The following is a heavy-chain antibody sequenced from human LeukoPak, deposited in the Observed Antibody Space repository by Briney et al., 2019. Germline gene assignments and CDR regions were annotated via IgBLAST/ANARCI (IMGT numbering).Heavy chain of an antibody. CDR3: ATSTDTAMAHGAYYFDY. CDR2: INTNTGNP. CDR1: GYTFTSYA. V-gene: IGHV7-4-1*02. D-gene: IGHD5-18*01. Sequence: ASVKVSCKASGYTFTSYAMNWVRQAPGQGLEWMGWINTNTGNPTYAQGFTGRFVFSLDTSVSTAYLQISSLKAEDTAVYYCATSTDTAMAHGAYYFDYWGQGTLVTVSS. J-gene: IGHJ4*02.